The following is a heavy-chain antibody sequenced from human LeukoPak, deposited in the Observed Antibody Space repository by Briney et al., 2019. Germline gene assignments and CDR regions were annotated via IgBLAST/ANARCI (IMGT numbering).Heavy chain of an antibody. CDR1: GFTFSSYS. CDR3: ARESRVGARLYYFDY. Sequence: GGSLRLSCAASGFTFSSYSMNWVRQAPGKGLEWVSSISSSSSYIYYADSVKGRFTISRDNAKNSLYLQMNSLRAEDTAVYYCARESRVGARLYYFDYWGQGTLVTVSS. V-gene: IGHV3-21*01. J-gene: IGHJ4*02. CDR2: ISSSSSYI. D-gene: IGHD1-26*01.